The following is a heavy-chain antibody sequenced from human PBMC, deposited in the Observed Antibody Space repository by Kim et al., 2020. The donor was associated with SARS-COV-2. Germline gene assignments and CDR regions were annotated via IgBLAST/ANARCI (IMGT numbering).Heavy chain of an antibody. V-gene: IGHV3-23*01. D-gene: IGHD1-7*01. Sequence: SVKGRFTISRDNSKNTLYLQMNSLRAEDTAVYYCAKDMTGTPENDAFDIWGQVTMVTVSS. J-gene: IGHJ3*02. CDR3: AKDMTGTPENDAFDI.